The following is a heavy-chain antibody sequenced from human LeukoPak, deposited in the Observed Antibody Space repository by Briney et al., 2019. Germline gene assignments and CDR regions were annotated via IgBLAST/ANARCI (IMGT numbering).Heavy chain of an antibody. CDR3: ARTPMCYFYGMDV. J-gene: IGHJ6*02. Sequence: GGSLRLSCAASGFTFSNYSRNWVRQAPGKGLEWVSYISTRSSTIYYADSVKGRFTISRDNSKNTLYLQMDSLRAEDTAVYYCARTPMCYFYGMDVWGQGTTVTVSS. CDR1: GFTFSNYS. CDR2: ISTRSSTI. D-gene: IGHD2-15*01. V-gene: IGHV3-48*01.